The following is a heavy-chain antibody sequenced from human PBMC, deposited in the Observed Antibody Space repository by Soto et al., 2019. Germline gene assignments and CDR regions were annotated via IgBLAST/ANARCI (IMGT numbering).Heavy chain of an antibody. CDR1: GYTFTSYG. V-gene: IGHV1-18*04. J-gene: IGHJ6*02. Sequence: ASVKVSCKASGYTFTSYGISWVRQAPGQGLEWMGWISAYNGNTNYAQKLQGRVTMTTDTSTSTAYMELRSLRSDDTAVYYCAKEGGSYDYYYYGMDVWGQGTTVTVSS. D-gene: IGHD1-26*01. CDR3: AKEGGSYDYYYYGMDV. CDR2: ISAYNGNT.